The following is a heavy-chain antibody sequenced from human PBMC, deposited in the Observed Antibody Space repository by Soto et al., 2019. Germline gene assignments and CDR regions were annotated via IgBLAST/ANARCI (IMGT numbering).Heavy chain of an antibody. V-gene: IGHV3-30*18. D-gene: IGHD3-9*01. CDR1: GFTFSSYG. CDR2: ISYDGSNK. CDR3: AKEGDLSQYDILTGYDY. J-gene: IGHJ4*02. Sequence: PGGSLRLSCAASGFTFSSYGMHWVRQAPGKGLEWVAVISYDGSNKYYADSVKGRFTISGDNSKNTLYLQMNSLRAEDTAVYYCAKEGDLSQYDILTGYDYWGQGTLVTVSS.